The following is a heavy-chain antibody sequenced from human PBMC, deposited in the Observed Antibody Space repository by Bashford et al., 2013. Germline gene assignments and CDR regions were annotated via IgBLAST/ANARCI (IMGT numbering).Heavy chain of an antibody. Sequence: GESLKISCKGSGYSFTSYWIGWVRQMPGKGLEWMGIIYPGDSDTRYSPSFQGQVTISADKSISTAYLQWSSLKASDTAMYYCARQSEYSSPYYYYYGMDVWGQGTTVTVSS. CDR1: GYSFTSYW. J-gene: IGHJ6*02. V-gene: IGHV5-51*01. D-gene: IGHD6-6*01. CDR3: ARQSEYSSPYYYYYGMDV. CDR2: IYPGDSDT.